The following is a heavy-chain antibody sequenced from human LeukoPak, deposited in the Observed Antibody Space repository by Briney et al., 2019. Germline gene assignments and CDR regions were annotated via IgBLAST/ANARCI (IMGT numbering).Heavy chain of an antibody. Sequence: QPGRSLRLSCAASGFTFSSYAMHWVRQAPGKGLEWVAVISYDGSNKYYADSVKGRSAISRDDSKNTLYLQMNNLKVEDTAVYYCAKGRCSGVGCDSFHSWGQGALVTVSS. D-gene: IGHD2-15*01. V-gene: IGHV3-30*09. J-gene: IGHJ4*02. CDR2: ISYDGSNK. CDR1: GFTFSSYA. CDR3: AKGRCSGVGCDSFHS.